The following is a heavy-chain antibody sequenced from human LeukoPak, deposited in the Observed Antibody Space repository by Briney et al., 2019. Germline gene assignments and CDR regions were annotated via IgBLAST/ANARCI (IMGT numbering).Heavy chain of an antibody. CDR1: GFTFSGSA. J-gene: IGHJ4*02. Sequence: PGGSLKLSCAASGFTFSGSAMHWVRQASGKGLEWVGRIRSKANGYATAYAASVKGRFTISRDDSKNTAYLQMNSLKTEDTAVYYCTRQGYDYGDPFDYWGQGTLVTVSS. CDR3: TRQGYDYGDPFDY. V-gene: IGHV3-73*01. CDR2: IRSKANGYAT. D-gene: IGHD4-17*01.